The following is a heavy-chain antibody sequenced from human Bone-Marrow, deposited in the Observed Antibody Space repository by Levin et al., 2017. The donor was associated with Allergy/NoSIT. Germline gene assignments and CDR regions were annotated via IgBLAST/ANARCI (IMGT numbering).Heavy chain of an antibody. Sequence: ASVKVSCAASGFTFSSYAMSWVRQAPGKGLEWVSAISGSGGSTYYADSVKGRFTISGDNSKNTLYLQMNSLRAEDTAVYYCAKAKAQYSYGYDSVDYWGQGTLVTVSS. V-gene: IGHV3-23*01. CDR2: ISGSGGST. CDR3: AKAKAQYSYGYDSVDY. D-gene: IGHD5-18*01. CDR1: GFTFSSYA. J-gene: IGHJ4*02.